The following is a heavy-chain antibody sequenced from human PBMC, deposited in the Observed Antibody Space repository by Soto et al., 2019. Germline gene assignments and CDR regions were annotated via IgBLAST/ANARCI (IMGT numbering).Heavy chain of an antibody. CDR1: GFTFSSYA. V-gene: IGHV3-23*01. CDR3: AKPHLVSYDYPDYYYYYYMDV. CDR2: ISGSGGST. Sequence: GGSLRLSCAASGFTFSSYAMSWVRQAPGKGLEWVSAISGSGGSTYYADSVKGRFTISRDNSKNTLYLQMNSLRAEDTAVYYCAKPHLVSYDYPDYYYYYYMDVWGKGTTVTVSS. D-gene: IGHD5-12*01. J-gene: IGHJ6*03.